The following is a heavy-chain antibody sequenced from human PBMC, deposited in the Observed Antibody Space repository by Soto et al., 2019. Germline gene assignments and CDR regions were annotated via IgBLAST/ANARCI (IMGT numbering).Heavy chain of an antibody. D-gene: IGHD1-26*01. CDR3: ARGYSGTYRIDY. CDR1: GFTFISYE. Sequence: VVSLRLSCAASGFTFISYEMNWVRQAPGKGLMWVSRINSDGSDTTYADSVKGRCTISRDSAKNTLYLQMNSLRAEDTAVYYCARGYSGTYRIDYWGQGILVTVSS. CDR2: INSDGSDT. V-gene: IGHV3-74*01. J-gene: IGHJ4*02.